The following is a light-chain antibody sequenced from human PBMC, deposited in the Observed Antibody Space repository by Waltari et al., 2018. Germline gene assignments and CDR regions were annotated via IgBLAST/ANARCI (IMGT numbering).Light chain of an antibody. CDR2: GVT. CDR3: QSFDVTLHRWV. V-gene: IGLV1-40*01. Sequence: QSVLTQPPSVSGAPGQRVTISCTGTTSNIGAGYDIHWYQLLPGTAPNLLIYGVTTRRSGVPDRSSGSKSGTSVSLGITGLQAEDEGHYYCQSFDVTLHRWVFGEGTKLTVI. CDR1: TSNIGAGYD. J-gene: IGLJ3*02.